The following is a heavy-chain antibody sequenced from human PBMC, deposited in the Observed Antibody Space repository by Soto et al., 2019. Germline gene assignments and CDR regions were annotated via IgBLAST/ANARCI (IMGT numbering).Heavy chain of an antibody. CDR3: AKFRQLVVHYYYYGIDV. V-gene: IGHV3-23*01. CDR1: GFTFSSYA. J-gene: IGHJ6*02. CDR2: ISGSGGST. D-gene: IGHD6-6*01. Sequence: EVQLLESGGGLVQPGGSLRLSCAASGFTFSSYAMSWVRQAPGKGLEWVSAISGSGGSTYYADSVKGRFTISRDNSKNTLYLQMNSLRAEDTAVYYCAKFRQLVVHYYYYGIDVWGQGTTVTVSS.